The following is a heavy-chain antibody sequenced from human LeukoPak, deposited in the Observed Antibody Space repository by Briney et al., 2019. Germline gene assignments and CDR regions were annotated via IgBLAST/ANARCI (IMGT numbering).Heavy chain of an antibody. CDR3: ASVGYSYGRPFDY. D-gene: IGHD5-18*01. CDR2: ISSSSSYI. CDR1: GFTFSSYS. V-gene: IGHV3-21*01. J-gene: IGHJ4*02. Sequence: PGGSLRLSCAASGFTFSSYSMNWVRQAPGKWLEWVSSISSSSSYIYYADSVKGRFTISRDNAKNSLYLQMNSLRAEDTAVYYCASVGYSYGRPFDYWGQGTLVTVSS.